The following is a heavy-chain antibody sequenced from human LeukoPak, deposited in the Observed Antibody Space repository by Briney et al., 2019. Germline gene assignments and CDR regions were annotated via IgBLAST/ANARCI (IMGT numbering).Heavy chain of an antibody. CDR1: GITFSSYW. CDR3: ASEDSYKGAFDT. CDR2: INSDGSST. D-gene: IGHD2-21*01. Sequence: PGGSLRLSCAASGITFSSYWMHWVRQAPGKGLAWVSRINSDGSSTSYADSVKGRFTISRDNAKNTLYLQMNSLRAEDTAVYYCASEDSYKGAFDTWGQGTMVTVSS. J-gene: IGHJ3*02. V-gene: IGHV3-74*01.